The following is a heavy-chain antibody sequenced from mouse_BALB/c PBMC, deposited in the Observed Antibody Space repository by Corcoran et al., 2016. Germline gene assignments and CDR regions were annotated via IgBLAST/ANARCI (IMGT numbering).Heavy chain of an antibody. CDR2: ILPGSGST. CDR3: ARGVTTVGPPFDY. J-gene: IGHJ2*01. V-gene: IGHV1-9*01. D-gene: IGHD1-1*01. CDR1: GYTFSSYW. Sequence: QVQLQQSGAELMKPGASVKISCKATGYTFSSYWIEWVKQRPGHGLEWIGEILPGSGSTNYNEKFKGKATFTADTSSNTAYMQLSSLTSEDSAVYYCARGVTTVGPPFDYWSQGTTLTGSS.